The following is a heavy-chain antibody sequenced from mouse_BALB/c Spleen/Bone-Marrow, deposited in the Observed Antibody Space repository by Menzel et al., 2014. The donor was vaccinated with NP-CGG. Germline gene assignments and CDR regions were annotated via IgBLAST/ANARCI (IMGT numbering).Heavy chain of an antibody. CDR2: IYPGSGTT. D-gene: IGHD2-1*01. CDR3: TKGNYFFDY. CDR1: GYTFINYW. J-gene: IGHJ2*01. Sequence: QQSGSELVRPGASVKLSCKASGYTFINYWMHWVKQRPGQGLEWIGNIYPGSGTTNYDEKFKTKATLTVDMFSSTAYMQLSSLTSEDSAVYYCTKGNYFFDYWGQGTTLTVSS. V-gene: IGHV1S22*01.